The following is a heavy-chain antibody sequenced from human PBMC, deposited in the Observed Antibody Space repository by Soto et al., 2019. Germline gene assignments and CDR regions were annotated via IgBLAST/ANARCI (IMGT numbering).Heavy chain of an antibody. V-gene: IGHV4-39*01. CDR1: GGSISSSSYY. CDR2: IYYSGST. J-gene: IGHJ4*02. CDR3: ARRRSSGWYY. D-gene: IGHD6-19*01. Sequence: PSETLSLTCTVSGGSISSSSYYWGWIRQPPGKGLEWIGSIYYSGSTYYNPSLKSRVTISVDTSKNQFSLKLSSVTAADTAVYYCARRRSSGWYYWGQGTLVTVS.